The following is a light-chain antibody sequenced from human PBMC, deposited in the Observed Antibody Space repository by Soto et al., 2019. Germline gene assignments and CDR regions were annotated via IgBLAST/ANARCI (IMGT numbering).Light chain of an antibody. J-gene: IGLJ1*01. CDR2: GAS. CDR3: CSYAGSSSLV. V-gene: IGLV2-23*01. Sequence: QSALTQPASVSGSPGQSITISCTLTSIDVGSYSLISWYQQQPGKAPKLVIYGASEWPSGVSDRLSGSKSGNTASLTISGLQPEDEADYYCCSYAGSSSLVFGTGTKVTVL. CDR1: SIDVGSYSL.